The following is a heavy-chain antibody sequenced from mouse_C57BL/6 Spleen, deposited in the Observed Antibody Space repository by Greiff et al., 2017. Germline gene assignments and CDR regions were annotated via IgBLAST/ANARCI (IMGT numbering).Heavy chain of an antibody. CDR1: GFTFSSYA. Sequence: VQLQQSGGGLVKPGGSLKLSCAASGFTFSSYAMSWVRQTPEKRLEWVATISDGGSYTYYPDNVKGRFTISRDNAKNNLYLQMSHLKSEDTAMYYCARYGYDGFAYWGQGTLVTVSA. CDR2: ISDGGSYT. J-gene: IGHJ3*01. V-gene: IGHV5-4*01. CDR3: ARYGYDGFAY. D-gene: IGHD2-2*01.